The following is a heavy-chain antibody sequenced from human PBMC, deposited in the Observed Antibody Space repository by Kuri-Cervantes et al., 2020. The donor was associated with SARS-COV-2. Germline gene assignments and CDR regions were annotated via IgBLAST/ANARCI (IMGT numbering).Heavy chain of an antibody. CDR1: GYGFTSYW. D-gene: IGHD3-3*01. V-gene: IGHV5-51*01. Sequence: KVSCKGSGYGFTSYWIGWVRQMPGKGLEWMGIIYPGDSDTRYSPSFQGQVTISADKSISTAYLQWSSLKASDTAMYYCARWEIRFLGSWFDPWGQGTLVTVSS. J-gene: IGHJ5*02. CDR2: IYPGDSDT. CDR3: ARWEIRFLGSWFDP.